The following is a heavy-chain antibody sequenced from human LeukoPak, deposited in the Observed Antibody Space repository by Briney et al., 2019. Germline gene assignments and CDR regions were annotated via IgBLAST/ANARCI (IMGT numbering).Heavy chain of an antibody. CDR3: VRDFDWGPDY. D-gene: IGHD3-9*01. CDR1: GFTFTDHY. V-gene: IGHV1-2*02. CDR2: INGKSGAT. Sequence: GASVKVSCEASGFTFTDHYLHWVRQVPGQGLEWMGWINGKSGATFYAQKFQDRITVTRDTSISTMYLEVNRLTTDDTAVYYCVRDFDWGPDYWGQGTLVAVSS. J-gene: IGHJ4*02.